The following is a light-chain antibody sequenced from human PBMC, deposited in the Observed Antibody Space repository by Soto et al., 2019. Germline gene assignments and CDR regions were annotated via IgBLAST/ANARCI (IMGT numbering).Light chain of an antibody. CDR3: QSYDSSLSGSRV. V-gene: IGLV1-40*01. CDR1: SSNIGAGYD. CDR2: GNS. J-gene: IGLJ3*02. Sequence: QSVLTQPPSVSGAPGQRVTISCTGSSSNIGAGYDVHWYHQLPGTAPKLLIYGNSNRPSGVPDRFSGSKSGTSASLAITGLQAEDEADYYFQSYDSSLSGSRVFGGGTKLTVL.